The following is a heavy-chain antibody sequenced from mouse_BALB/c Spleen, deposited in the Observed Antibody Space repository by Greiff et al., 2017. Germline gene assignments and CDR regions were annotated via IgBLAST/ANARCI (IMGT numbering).Heavy chain of an antibody. CDR3: ASYYYGSSLAWFAY. D-gene: IGHD1-1*01. CDR1: GYTFTSYY. Sequence: QVQLQQPGAELVKPGASVKLSCKASGYTFTSYYMYWVKQRPGQGLEWIGGINPSNGGTNFNEKFKSKATLTVDKSSSTAYMQLSSLTSEDSAVYYCASYYYGSSLAWFAYWGQGTLVTVSA. V-gene: IGHV1S81*02. J-gene: IGHJ3*01. CDR2: INPSNGGT.